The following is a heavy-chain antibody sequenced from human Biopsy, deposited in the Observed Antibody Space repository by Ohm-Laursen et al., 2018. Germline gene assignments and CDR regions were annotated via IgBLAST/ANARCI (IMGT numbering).Heavy chain of an antibody. CDR1: GESFSGYY. J-gene: IGHJ4*02. V-gene: IGHV4-34*01. CDR2: INHSGST. D-gene: IGHD3-10*01. CDR3: ARHSFGSGRDF. Sequence: TLSLTCAVYGESFSGYYWTWIRQPPGKGLEWIGEINHSGSTDYNPSLKSRVTISVDTSNNQFSLKLSSLTAADTAVYYCARHSFGSGRDFWGQGTLVTVSS.